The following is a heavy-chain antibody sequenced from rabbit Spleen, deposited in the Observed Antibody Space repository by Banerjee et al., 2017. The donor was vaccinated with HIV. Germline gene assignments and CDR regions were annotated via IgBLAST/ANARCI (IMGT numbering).Heavy chain of an antibody. D-gene: IGHD8-1*01. CDR2: IAGSSSGFT. V-gene: IGHV1S45*01. Sequence: QEQLVESGGGLVQPEGSLTLTCTASGFSFSSSDYICWVRQAPGKGLEWISCIAGSSSGFTYSATWAKGRFTISKTSTTVTLQMTSLTVADTATYFCARDTGSSFSSYGMDLWGPGTLVTVS. CDR3: ARDTGSSFSSYGMDL. J-gene: IGHJ6*01. CDR1: GFSFSSSDY.